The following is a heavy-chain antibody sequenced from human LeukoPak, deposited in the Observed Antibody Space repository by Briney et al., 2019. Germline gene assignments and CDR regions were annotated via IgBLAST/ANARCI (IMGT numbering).Heavy chain of an antibody. V-gene: IGHV4-39*07. J-gene: IGHJ4*02. CDR1: GGSISSSSYY. CDR2: IYYSGST. D-gene: IGHD6-19*01. Sequence: PSETLSLTCTVSGGSISSSSYYWGWIRQPPGKGLEWIGSIYYSGSTYYNPSLKSRVTISVDTFKNQFSLKLSSVTAADTAVYYCARALAVAGDYDYWGQGTLVTVSS. CDR3: ARALAVAGDYDY.